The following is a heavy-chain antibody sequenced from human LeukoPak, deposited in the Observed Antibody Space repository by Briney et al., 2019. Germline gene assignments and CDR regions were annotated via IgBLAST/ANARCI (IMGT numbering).Heavy chain of an antibody. CDR3: AKTTGGNAYDYIHY. Sequence: GGSLRLSCAASGFTFSNYGMNWVRQAPGKGLEWVSATSASGSSPNYSDSVKGRFAISRDNSKNTLYLQMNSLRAEDTAVYYCAKTTGGNAYDYIHYWGQGTLVTVSS. J-gene: IGHJ4*02. CDR1: GFTFSNYG. CDR2: TSASGSSP. V-gene: IGHV3-23*01. D-gene: IGHD5-12*01.